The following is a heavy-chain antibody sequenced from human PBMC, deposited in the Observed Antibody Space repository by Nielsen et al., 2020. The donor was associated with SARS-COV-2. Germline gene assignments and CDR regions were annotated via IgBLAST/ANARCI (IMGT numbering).Heavy chain of an antibody. CDR3: ARDRVTIFGVVIPFYYYGMDV. Sequence: SVKVSCKASGGTFSSYAISWVRQAPGQGLEWMGGIIPIFGTASYAQKFQGRVTITADESTSTVYMELSSLRSEDTAVYYCARDRVTIFGVVIPFYYYGMDVWGQGTTVTVSS. CDR1: GGTFSSYA. V-gene: IGHV1-69*13. J-gene: IGHJ6*02. CDR2: IIPIFGTA. D-gene: IGHD3-3*01.